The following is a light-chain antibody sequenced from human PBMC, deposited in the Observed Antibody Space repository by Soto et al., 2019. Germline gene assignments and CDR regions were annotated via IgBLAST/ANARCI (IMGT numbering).Light chain of an antibody. CDR1: QSVSGY. CDR3: HQYDSSRT. J-gene: IGKJ1*01. CDR2: GAS. Sequence: EIVLTQSPATLSLSPGERATLSCRASQSVSGYLAWYQQKPGQAPRLLIYGASRRATGIPDRFSGSGSGTDFTLTITRLEPEDFAVYYCHQYDSSRTFGQGTKVDIK. V-gene: IGKV3-20*01.